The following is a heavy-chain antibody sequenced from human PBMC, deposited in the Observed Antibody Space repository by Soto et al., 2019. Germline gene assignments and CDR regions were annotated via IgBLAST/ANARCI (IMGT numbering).Heavy chain of an antibody. V-gene: IGHV3-21*05. Sequence: GWPLRLSCAASGFTFSSYAMSWVRQAPGKGLEWVAYISGTDPYMKYADAVRGRFTISRDNAKNSVYLQMNSLRDDDTAVYYCARGSSVRGMNVWGQGTTVTVSS. CDR2: ISGTDPYM. J-gene: IGHJ6*01. CDR3: ARGSSVRGMNV. D-gene: IGHD6-13*01. CDR1: GFTFSSYA.